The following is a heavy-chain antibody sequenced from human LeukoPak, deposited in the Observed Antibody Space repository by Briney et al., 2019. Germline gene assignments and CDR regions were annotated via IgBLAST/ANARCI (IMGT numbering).Heavy chain of an antibody. CDR3: ARSPSSDF. CDR2: IFFDGSDK. CDR1: GFTFSSYG. D-gene: IGHD2-2*01. Sequence: GRSLRLSCAASGFTFSSYGMHWVRQAPGKGLEWVAIIFFDGSDKYYADSVKGRFTISRDNSKNTLDLQMNSLTAEDTAIYYCARSPSSDFWGQGTLVTVSS. V-gene: IGHV3-30*03. J-gene: IGHJ4*02.